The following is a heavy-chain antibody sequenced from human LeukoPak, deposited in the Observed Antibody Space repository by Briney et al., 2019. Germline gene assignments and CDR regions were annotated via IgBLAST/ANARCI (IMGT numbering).Heavy chain of an antibody. CDR1: GFTFSSYE. V-gene: IGHV3-21*01. CDR2: ISSSSSYI. CDR3: ARSGYSGYSNWFDP. J-gene: IGHJ5*02. D-gene: IGHD5-12*01. Sequence: GGSLRLSCAASGFTFSSYEMNWVRQAPGEGLEWVSSISSSSSYIYYADSVKGRFTISRDNAKNSLYLQMNSLRAEDTAVYYCARSGYSGYSNWFDPWGQGTLVTVSS.